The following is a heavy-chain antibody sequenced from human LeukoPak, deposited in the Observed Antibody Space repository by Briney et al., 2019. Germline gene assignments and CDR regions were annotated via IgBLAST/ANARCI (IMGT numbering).Heavy chain of an antibody. Sequence: ASVKVSCKASGYTFTGYYMHWVRQAPGQGLEWMGIINPSGGSTNYAQKFQGRVTITADKSTSTAYMELSSLRSEDTAVYYCARDPPKYPGTTYFDYWGQGTLVTVSS. D-gene: IGHD1-1*01. J-gene: IGHJ4*02. CDR3: ARDPPKYPGTTYFDY. CDR1: GYTFTGYY. CDR2: INPSGGST. V-gene: IGHV1-46*01.